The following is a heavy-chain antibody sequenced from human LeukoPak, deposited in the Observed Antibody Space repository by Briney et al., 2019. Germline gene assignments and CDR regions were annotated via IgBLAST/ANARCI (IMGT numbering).Heavy chain of an antibody. V-gene: IGHV4-59*08. CDR1: GGSISTYY. J-gene: IGHJ5*02. D-gene: IGHD5-12*01. Sequence: PSETLSLTCTVSGGSISTYYWSWIRQPPGKGLEWIGYVYYSGSTNYNPSLKSRVTISADASKNQFSLQLSSLTASDTAVYYCARVGPYIEVDPWGQGTLVIVSS. CDR3: ARVGPYIEVDP. CDR2: VYYSGST.